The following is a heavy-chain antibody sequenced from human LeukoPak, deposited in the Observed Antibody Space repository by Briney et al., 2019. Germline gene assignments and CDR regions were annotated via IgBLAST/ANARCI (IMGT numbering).Heavy chain of an antibody. CDR3: AKAGNAYNWTPFDR. CDR1: GFTFSNYG. D-gene: IGHD1-20*01. CDR2: ISYDGSNK. V-gene: IGHV3-30*18. J-gene: IGHJ4*02. Sequence: PGSSLRLSCAGSGFTFSNYGMHWLRQAPGKAREWVALISYDGSNKYYADSVKGRFTTSRDNSKNTLYLQMNSLRAEDTAVYYCAKAGNAYNWTPFDRWGQGTLVTVSS.